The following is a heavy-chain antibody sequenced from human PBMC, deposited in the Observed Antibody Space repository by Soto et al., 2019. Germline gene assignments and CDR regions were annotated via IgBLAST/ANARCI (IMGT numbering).Heavy chain of an antibody. Sequence: AETLSLTCTVSGGSISSYYWDWIRQPPGKGLEWIGAMYYTGNKNYNPSLESRVTMSVDTSKNQFSLKLSSVTPTDTAVYYCARRSSSSLGSLFDPWGRGILVTVSS. D-gene: IGHD6-6*01. CDR3: ARRSSSSLGSLFDP. J-gene: IGHJ5*02. V-gene: IGHV4-39*01. CDR1: GGSISSYY. CDR2: MYYTGNK.